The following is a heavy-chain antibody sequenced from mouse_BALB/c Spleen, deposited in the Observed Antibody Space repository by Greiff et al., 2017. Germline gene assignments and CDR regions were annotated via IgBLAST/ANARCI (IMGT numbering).Heavy chain of an antibody. CDR1: GFTFSSYA. CDR2: ISSGGSYT. D-gene: IGHD1-2*01. Sequence: EVMLVESGGGLVKPGGSLKLSCAASGFTFSSYAMSWVRQSPEKRLEWVAEISSGGSYTYYPDTVTGRFTISRDNAKNTLYLEMSSLRSEDTAMYYCARDGDVTTAIFDYWGQGTTLKVSS. J-gene: IGHJ2*01. CDR3: ARDGDVTTAIFDY. V-gene: IGHV5-9-4*01.